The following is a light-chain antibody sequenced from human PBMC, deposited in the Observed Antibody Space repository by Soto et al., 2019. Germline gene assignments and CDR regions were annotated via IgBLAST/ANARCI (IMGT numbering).Light chain of an antibody. CDR2: GAS. CDR1: QSIRNY. J-gene: IGKJ1*01. Sequence: DIQMTQSPSSLSASVGDRVTISCRASQSIRNYVNWYQQKPGKAPKLLIYGASTLHSGVPSRFSGSGSGTDFTLTIRSLQSEDFATYHCQQAYSSPRTFGQGTKLEIK. CDR3: QQAYSSPRT. V-gene: IGKV1-39*01.